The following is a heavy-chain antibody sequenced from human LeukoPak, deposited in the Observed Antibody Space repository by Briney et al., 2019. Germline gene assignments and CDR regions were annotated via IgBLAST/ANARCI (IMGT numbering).Heavy chain of an antibody. V-gene: IGHV3-23*01. CDR1: GFTYSSYA. Sequence: GGSLRLSCAASGFTYSSYAMSWVRQAPGKGLEWVSAISASGGSTYYADSVKGRFTISRDNSKNTLYLQMNSLRAEETAVYYCAKERSRGGDCLDYWGQGTLVTVSS. J-gene: IGHJ4*02. CDR3: AKERSRGGDCLDY. CDR2: ISASGGST. D-gene: IGHD2-21*02.